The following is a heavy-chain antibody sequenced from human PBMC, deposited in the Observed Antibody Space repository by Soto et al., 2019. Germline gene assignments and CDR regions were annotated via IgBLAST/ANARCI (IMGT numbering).Heavy chain of an antibody. CDR2: IYYSGST. V-gene: IGHV4-31*03. J-gene: IGHJ5*02. CDR3: ARWWSGSRQGFDP. D-gene: IGHD3-3*01. Sequence: QVQLQESGPGLVKPSQTLSLTCTVSGGSISSGDYYWSWIRQHPGKGLEWIGYIYYSGSTYYNPSLKSRVTISVDTSTNQFSLKLSSVTAAYTAVYYCARWWSGSRQGFDPWGQGTLVTVSS. CDR1: GGSISSGDYY.